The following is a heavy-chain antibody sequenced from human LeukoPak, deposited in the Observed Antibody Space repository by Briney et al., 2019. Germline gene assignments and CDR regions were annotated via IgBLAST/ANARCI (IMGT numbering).Heavy chain of an antibody. J-gene: IGHJ6*03. CDR1: GFTFSRHS. Sequence: GGSLRLSCAASGFTFSRHSINWVRQAPGKGLEWVSSISSSSSYIYYADSVKGRFTISRDNSKNTLYLQMNSLRAEDTAVYYCAKGRGWEASYYYYYMDVWGKGTTVTISS. V-gene: IGHV3-21*01. CDR2: ISSSSSYI. CDR3: AKGRGWEASYYYYYMDV. D-gene: IGHD1-26*01.